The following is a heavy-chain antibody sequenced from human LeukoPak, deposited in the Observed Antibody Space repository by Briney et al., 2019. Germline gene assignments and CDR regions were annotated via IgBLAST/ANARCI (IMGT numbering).Heavy chain of an antibody. D-gene: IGHD1-26*01. J-gene: IGHJ3*02. V-gene: IGHV6-1*01. Sequence: SQTLSLTCVISGDSVSSNSASWNWIRQSPSSGLEWLGRTYYRSKWYSEFAGSVRGRITINADTSKNQFSLQLYSVTPDDTAVYYCARDAGWEILHAFDIWGQGTMVTVSS. CDR1: GDSVSSNSAS. CDR2: TYYRSKWYS. CDR3: ARDAGWEILHAFDI.